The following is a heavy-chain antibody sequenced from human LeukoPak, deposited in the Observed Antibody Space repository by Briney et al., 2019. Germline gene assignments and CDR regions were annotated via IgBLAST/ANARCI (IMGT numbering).Heavy chain of an antibody. Sequence: GGSLRLSCAASGFTFDDYGMSWVRQAPGKGLEWVSGINWNGGSTGYADSVKGRFTISRDNAKNSLYLQMNSLRAEDTALYYCARVPQYNWNYMNYYYMDVWGKGTTVTVSS. J-gene: IGHJ6*03. CDR3: ARVPQYNWNYMNYYYMDV. D-gene: IGHD1-7*01. V-gene: IGHV3-20*04. CDR1: GFTFDDYG. CDR2: INWNGGST.